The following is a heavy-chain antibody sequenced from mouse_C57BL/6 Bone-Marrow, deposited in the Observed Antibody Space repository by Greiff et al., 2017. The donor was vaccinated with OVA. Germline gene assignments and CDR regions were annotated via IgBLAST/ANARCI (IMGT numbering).Heavy chain of an antibody. CDR1: GFTFSDYY. CDR2: ISNGGGST. CDR3: ARPSYDYDGGFAY. D-gene: IGHD2-4*01. J-gene: IGHJ3*01. Sequence: EVQLQESGGGLVQPGGSLKLSCAASGFTFSDYYMYWVRQTPEKRLEWVAYISNGGGSTYYPDTVKGRFTISRDNAKNTLYLQMSRLKSEDTAMYYCARPSYDYDGGFAYWGQGTLVTVSA. V-gene: IGHV5-12*01.